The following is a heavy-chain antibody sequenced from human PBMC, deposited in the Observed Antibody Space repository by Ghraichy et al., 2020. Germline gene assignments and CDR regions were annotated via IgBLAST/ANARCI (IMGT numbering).Heavy chain of an antibody. Sequence: GESLNISYAASGFTSNDYYMSWVRQAPGNGLEWISYISTTGSYTKYADSVEGRFIISRDDATNSVYLQMNSLTIEDTAVYYCARGGSGYDWRVDWYFDLWGRGTLVRVSS. D-gene: IGHD5-12*01. CDR1: GFTSNDYY. CDR3: ARGGSGYDWRVDWYFDL. CDR2: ISTTGSYT. V-gene: IGHV3-11*05. J-gene: IGHJ2*01.